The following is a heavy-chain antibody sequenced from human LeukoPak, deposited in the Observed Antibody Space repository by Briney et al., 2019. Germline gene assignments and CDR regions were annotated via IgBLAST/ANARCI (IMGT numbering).Heavy chain of an antibody. Sequence: GESLKISCRGSGYSFTTYWIGWVRQMPGKGLEWMGIIYPGDSDTRYSPSFQGQVTMSADKSINTAYLQWSSLKASGTAMYYCARRQGCSSTSCPPDSWGQGTLVTVSS. D-gene: IGHD2-2*01. J-gene: IGHJ4*02. CDR3: ARRQGCSSTSCPPDS. CDR2: IYPGDSDT. V-gene: IGHV5-51*01. CDR1: GYSFTTYW.